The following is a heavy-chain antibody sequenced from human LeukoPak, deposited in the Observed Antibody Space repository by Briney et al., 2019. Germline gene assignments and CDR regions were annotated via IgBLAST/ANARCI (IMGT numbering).Heavy chain of an antibody. V-gene: IGHV3-66*01. CDR2: IYSGGRT. D-gene: IGHD5-18*01. Sequence: GGSLRLSCAASGFTVSNNYMNWVRQAPGKGLEWVSIIYSGGRTHYADSVRGRFSISRDKSKNTLYLQMNSLRAEDTAVYFCARGNTAMSNWVQGTLVTVSS. CDR3: ARGNTAMSN. CDR1: GFTVSNNY. J-gene: IGHJ4*02.